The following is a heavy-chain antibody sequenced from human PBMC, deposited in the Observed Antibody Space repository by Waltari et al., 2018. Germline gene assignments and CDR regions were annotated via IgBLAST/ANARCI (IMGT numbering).Heavy chain of an antibody. CDR3: ARESFRRVVVAATFFDY. CDR1: GFTFSSYW. V-gene: IGHV3-7*01. Sequence: EVQLVESGGGLVQPGGSLRLSCAASGFTFSSYWMSWVRQAPGKGLEWVANIKQDGSEKYYVDSVKGRFTISRDNAKNSLYLQMNSLRAEDTAVYYCARESFRRVVVAATFFDYWGQGTLVTVSS. J-gene: IGHJ4*02. CDR2: IKQDGSEK. D-gene: IGHD2-15*01.